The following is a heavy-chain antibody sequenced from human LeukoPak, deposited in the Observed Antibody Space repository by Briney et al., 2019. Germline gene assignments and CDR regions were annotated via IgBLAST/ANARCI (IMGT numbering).Heavy chain of an antibody. D-gene: IGHD5-24*01. V-gene: IGHV4-38-2*02. J-gene: IGHJ5*02. CDR1: GYSISSGYY. CDR2: IYHSGST. CDR3: ARRVEMATTNWFDP. Sequence: SETLSLTCTVSGYSISSGYYWGWIRQPPGKGLEWIGSIYHSGSTNYNPSLKSRVTISVDTSKNQFSLKLSSVTAADTAVYYCARRVEMATTNWFDPWGQGTLVTVSS.